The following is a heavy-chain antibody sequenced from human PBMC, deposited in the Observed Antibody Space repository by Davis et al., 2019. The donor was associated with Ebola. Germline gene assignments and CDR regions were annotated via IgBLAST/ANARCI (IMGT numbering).Heavy chain of an antibody. J-gene: IGHJ3*02. CDR2: ISWNSGSI. CDR1: GFTFDDYA. Sequence: PGGSLRLSCAASGFTFDDYAMHWVRQAPGKGLEWVSGISWNSGSIGYADSVKGRFTISRDNAKNSLYLQMNSLRAEDTALYYCAKGYLGYILDAFDIWGQGTMVTVSS. D-gene: IGHD5-18*01. V-gene: IGHV3-9*01. CDR3: AKGYLGYILDAFDI.